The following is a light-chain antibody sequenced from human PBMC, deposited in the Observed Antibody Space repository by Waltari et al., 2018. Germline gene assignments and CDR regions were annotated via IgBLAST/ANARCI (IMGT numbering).Light chain of an antibody. Sequence: QTVVTQEPSLTVSPGGTVTLTCASSTGAVTTGYYATWFQQKPGQEPRTVIYGTSSKHCGTPARFAGCLLGGKAALTLSGVQPEEEAEYYCRLYYGAAWVFGGGTKLTVL. V-gene: IGLV7-43*01. CDR3: RLYYGAAWV. CDR2: GTS. CDR1: TGAVTTGYY. J-gene: IGLJ3*02.